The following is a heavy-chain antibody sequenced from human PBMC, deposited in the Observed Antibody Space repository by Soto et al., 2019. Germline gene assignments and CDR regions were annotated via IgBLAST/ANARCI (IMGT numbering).Heavy chain of an antibody. Sequence: GESLKISCQGSGYSFTTYWIGWVRQMPGKGLEWVGIIYPRDSDARYSPSFQGQVTISADKSINTAYLQWSSLKASDTAVYYCASQGRNGYNYVNYFAYWGQGTLVTVSS. J-gene: IGHJ4*02. CDR2: IYPRDSDA. D-gene: IGHD5-12*01. CDR1: GYSFTTYW. CDR3: ASQGRNGYNYVNYFAY. V-gene: IGHV5-51*01.